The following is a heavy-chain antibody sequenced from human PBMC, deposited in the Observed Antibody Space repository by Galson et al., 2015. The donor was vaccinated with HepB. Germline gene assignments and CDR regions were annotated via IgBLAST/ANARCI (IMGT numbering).Heavy chain of an antibody. Sequence: SLRVSCAASEFTFSTYALHWVRQAPGKGLEWVAVISYDGDNKYYADSVKGRFTISRDNSKNTLYLQMNSLRTEDTAVYHCARGGICSSTSCRHWYYYYYMDVWCKGTTVTVSS. CDR2: ISYDGDNK. D-gene: IGHD2-2*01. CDR3: ARGGICSSTSCRHWYYYYYMDV. V-gene: IGHV3-30-3*01. CDR1: EFTFSTYA. J-gene: IGHJ6*03.